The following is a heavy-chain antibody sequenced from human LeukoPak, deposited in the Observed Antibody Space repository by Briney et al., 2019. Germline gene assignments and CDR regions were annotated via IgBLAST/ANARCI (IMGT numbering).Heavy chain of an antibody. CDR1: GYSISSGYY. J-gene: IGHJ5*02. D-gene: IGHD3-22*01. CDR2: IYHSGST. Sequence: KPSETLSLTCTVSGYSISSGYYWGWIRQPPGKGLEWIGSIYHSGSTYYNPSLKSRVTISVDTSKNQFSLKLSSVTAADTAVYYCARGRSYFYYYDSSGGFDPWGQGTLVTVSS. CDR3: ARGRSYFYYYDSSGGFDP. V-gene: IGHV4-38-2*02.